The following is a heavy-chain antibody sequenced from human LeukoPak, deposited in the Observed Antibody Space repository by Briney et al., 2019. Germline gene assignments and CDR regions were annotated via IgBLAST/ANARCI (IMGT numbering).Heavy chain of an antibody. D-gene: IGHD2-15*01. CDR3: ARVEYCSGGSCYHDNYYYYYGMDV. CDR2: ISYDGSNK. J-gene: IGHJ6*02. CDR1: GFTFSSYA. V-gene: IGHV3-30-3*01. Sequence: GESLRLSCAASGFTFSSYAMSWVRRAPGKGLEWVAVISYDGSNKYYADSVKGRFTISRDNSKNTLYLQMNSLRAEDTAVYYCARVEYCSGGSCYHDNYYYYYGMDVWGQGTTVTVSS.